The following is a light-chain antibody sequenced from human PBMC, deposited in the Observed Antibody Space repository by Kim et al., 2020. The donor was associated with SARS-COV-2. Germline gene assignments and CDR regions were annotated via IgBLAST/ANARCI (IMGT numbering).Light chain of an antibody. V-gene: IGKV3-20*01. Sequence: PGERATLSCRTSKSVCSQCLAWYQQKPGQAPRLLMYSGSNRATGILDRFSGSGSGTDFTLTISRREPEDFAVYYCQQYGMTPPYTFGRGTKLEI. CDR2: SGS. CDR3: QQYGMTPPYT. CDR1: KSVCSQC. J-gene: IGKJ2*01.